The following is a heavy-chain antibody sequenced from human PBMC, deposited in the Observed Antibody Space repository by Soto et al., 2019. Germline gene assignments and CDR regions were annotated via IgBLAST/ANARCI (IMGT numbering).Heavy chain of an antibody. J-gene: IGHJ4*02. V-gene: IGHV1-46*01. CDR2: INPSGGST. D-gene: IGHD2-8*01. CDR3: ARPPSPGCINAVCYPLDY. Sequence: QVQLVQSGAEVKKPGASVKISCKASGYTFTSYYMHWVRQAPGQGLEWMGIINPSGGSTNYAQKLQGRVAMTRDTSTSTVYMELNSLRSEDPAVYYCARPPSPGCINAVCYPLDYWGQGTPVTVSS. CDR1: GYTFTSYY.